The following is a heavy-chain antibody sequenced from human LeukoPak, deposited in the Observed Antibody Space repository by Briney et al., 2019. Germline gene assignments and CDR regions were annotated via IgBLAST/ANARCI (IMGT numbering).Heavy chain of an antibody. V-gene: IGHV1-24*01. D-gene: IGHD3-22*01. CDR1: GYTLTELS. CDR2: FDPADGET. J-gene: IGHJ5*02. Sequence: VASVKVSCKVSGYTLTELSMHWVRQAPGKGLEWMGGFDPADGETIYAQKFQGRVTMTEDTSTDTAYMELSSLRSEDTAVYYCATEGRQDGITMIVSGWFDPWGQGTLVTVSS. CDR3: ATEGRQDGITMIVSGWFDP.